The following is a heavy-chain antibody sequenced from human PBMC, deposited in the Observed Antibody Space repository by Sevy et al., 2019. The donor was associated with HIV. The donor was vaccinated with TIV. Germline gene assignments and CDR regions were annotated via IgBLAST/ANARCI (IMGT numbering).Heavy chain of an antibody. Sequence: GGCLRLSCAASGFTFSSYWMTWVRQAPGKGLEWVANIKQDGSEKYYLYSVKVRFTFSRDKAKDSMYLQMNGLRAEETAVYYCARVKVPYYYGSGGLDYWGQGTLVTVSS. V-gene: IGHV3-7*01. CDR3: ARVKVPYYYGSGGLDY. D-gene: IGHD3-10*01. CDR2: IKQDGSEK. J-gene: IGHJ4*02. CDR1: GFTFSSYW.